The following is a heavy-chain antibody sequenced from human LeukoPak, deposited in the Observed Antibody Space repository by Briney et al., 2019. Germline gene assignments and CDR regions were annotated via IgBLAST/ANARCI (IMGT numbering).Heavy chain of an antibody. Sequence: PGGSLRLSCAASGFTFSDYYMSWIRQAPGKGLEWVSYISSSGSTIYYADSVKGRFTISRDNAKNSLYLQMNSLRAEDTAVYYCARDGVYLDYVWGSYRPKTGDWFDPWAREPWSPSPQ. CDR1: GFTFSDYY. D-gene: IGHD3-16*02. J-gene: IGHJ5*02. CDR3: ARDGVYLDYVWGSYRPKTGDWFDP. CDR2: ISSSGSTI. V-gene: IGHV3-11*04.